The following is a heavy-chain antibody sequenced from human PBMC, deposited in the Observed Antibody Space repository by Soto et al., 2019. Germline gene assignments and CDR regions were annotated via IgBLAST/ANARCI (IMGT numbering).Heavy chain of an antibody. CDR2: ISGSGVGT. CDR1: GFTFSSYA. Sequence: EVQLLESGGGLVQPGGSLRLSCAASGFTFSSYAMSWVRQAPGKGLEWVSGISGSGVGTYYADSVKGRFTISRDTSKNTLYLQMNSLRAEDTAIYYCAKGVRAGSDDLGGFFDYWGQGTLVTVSS. J-gene: IGHJ4*02. CDR3: AKGVRAGSDDLGGFFDY. D-gene: IGHD3-10*01. V-gene: IGHV3-23*01.